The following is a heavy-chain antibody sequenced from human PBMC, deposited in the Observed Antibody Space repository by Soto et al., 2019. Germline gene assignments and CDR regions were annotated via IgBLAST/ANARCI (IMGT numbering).Heavy chain of an antibody. CDR1: GFTFSDNY. Sequence: GGSLRLSCAASGFTFSDNYMSWFRQAPGNGLEYISYISSSGSTMEYTDSVKGRFTVSRDNAKNSLYLQMNSLRAEDTAVYYCAREFGMDVWGQGTTVTVSS. CDR2: ISSSGSTM. V-gene: IGHV3-11*01. CDR3: AREFGMDV. J-gene: IGHJ6*02.